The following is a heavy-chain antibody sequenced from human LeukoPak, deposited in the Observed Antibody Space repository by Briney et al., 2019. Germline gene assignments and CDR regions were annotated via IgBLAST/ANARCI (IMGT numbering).Heavy chain of an antibody. CDR3: ARARYTSAWSYYFDY. D-gene: IGHD6-19*01. J-gene: IGHJ4*02. CDR1: GFTFSSYS. V-gene: IGHV3-48*04. Sequence: GGSLRLSCAASGFTFSSYSMNWVRQAPGKGLEWVSYISGSGSTIYYADSMKGRFTISRDNAKNSLYLQLNSLRAEDTAVYYCARARYTSAWSYYFDYWGQGTLVTVSS. CDR2: ISGSGSTI.